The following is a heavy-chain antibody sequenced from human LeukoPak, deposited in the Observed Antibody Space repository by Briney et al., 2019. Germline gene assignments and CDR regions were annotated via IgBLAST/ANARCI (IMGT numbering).Heavy chain of an antibody. J-gene: IGHJ3*01. D-gene: IGHD2-2*01. CDR2: IRSKAYAETT. Sequence: GGSLRLSCTTSGFSFRDYALSWVRQAPGKGLEWVGFIRSKAYAETTEYAASVKGRFTISKDDSKTIAYLQMNSLKTEDTAVYYCARGGDFGVPAPLGIDAFDFWGQGTMVTVSS. CDR1: GFSFRDYA. CDR3: ARGGDFGVPAPLGIDAFDF. V-gene: IGHV3-49*04.